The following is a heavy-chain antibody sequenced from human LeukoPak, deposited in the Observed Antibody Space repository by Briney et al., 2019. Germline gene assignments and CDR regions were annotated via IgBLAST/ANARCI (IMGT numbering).Heavy chain of an antibody. CDR2: IRGDGGEK. CDR3: ARGGAARPDF. J-gene: IGHJ4*02. V-gene: IGHV3-7*01. Sequence: GGSLRLSCAASGFTFSSYWMSWVRQAPGKGLEWVAKIRGDGGEKDHVASVKGRFTISRDNAKNSLYLQMNSLRVEDTAIYYCARGGAARPDFWGQGTLVTVSS. CDR1: GFTFSSYW. D-gene: IGHD6-6*01.